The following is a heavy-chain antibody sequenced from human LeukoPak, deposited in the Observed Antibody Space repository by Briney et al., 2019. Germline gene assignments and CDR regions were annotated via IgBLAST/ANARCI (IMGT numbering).Heavy chain of an antibody. CDR3: ARRRDYNGPFDH. CDR2: IYNSGIT. D-gene: IGHD4-11*01. V-gene: IGHV4-39*01. Sequence: PSETLSLTCHVSGGSISSSSDFWGWIRQPPGKGLEWIGSIYNSGITYYNPSLNSRVTISDDTSKNQISLKLSSVTAADTAVYYCARRRDYNGPFDHWGQGTLVTVSS. CDR1: GGSISSSSDF. J-gene: IGHJ4*02.